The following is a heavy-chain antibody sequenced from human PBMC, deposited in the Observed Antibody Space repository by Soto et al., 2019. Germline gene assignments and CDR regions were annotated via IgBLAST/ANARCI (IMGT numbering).Heavy chain of an antibody. Sequence: ESGGGLVQPGGSLRLSCAASGFSFSTYWMSWVRQAPGTGLEWVANINADGSQTYYVDSVRGRFTISRDNAKTSMYLQLNSLRAEDTAVYYCAKGGHIDFCGQGTLVTVSS. CDR3: AKGGHIDF. CDR1: GFSFSTYW. D-gene: IGHD3-16*01. V-gene: IGHV3-7*03. J-gene: IGHJ4*02. CDR2: INADGSQT.